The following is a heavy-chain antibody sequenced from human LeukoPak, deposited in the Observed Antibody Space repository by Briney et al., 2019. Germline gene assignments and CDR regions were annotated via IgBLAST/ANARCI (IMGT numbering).Heavy chain of an antibody. CDR2: IYYSGNT. CDR1: VGSVSSGSYC. CDR3: ARQEGAASTSFYGMDV. J-gene: IGHJ6*02. V-gene: IGHV4-39*01. Sequence: PSETLSLTCTVSVGSVSSGSYCWGWIRQPPGKGLEWIGTIYYSGNTYYNPSLKSRVTISVDTSKHQFSLTLSSVTAADTAIYYCARQEGAASTSFYGMDVWGQGTTVTVSS.